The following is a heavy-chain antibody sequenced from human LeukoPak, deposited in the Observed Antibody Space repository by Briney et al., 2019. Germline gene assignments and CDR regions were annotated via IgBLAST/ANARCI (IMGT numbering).Heavy chain of an antibody. J-gene: IGHJ4*02. V-gene: IGHV1-18*01. D-gene: IGHD3-9*01. CDR2: INPYNDNT. Sequence: ASVKVSCKAFGYTFSNYGISWVRQAPGQGLEWMGWINPYNDNTNYAQKFQGRVTMTTDTSTSTAYMELRSLTSDDTAVYYCTLLRYFDWLHLNWGQGTLVTVSS. CDR3: TLLRYFDWLHLN. CDR1: GYTFSNYG.